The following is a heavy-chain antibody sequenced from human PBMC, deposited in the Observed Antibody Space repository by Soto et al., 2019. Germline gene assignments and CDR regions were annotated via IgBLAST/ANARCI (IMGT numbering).Heavy chain of an antibody. CDR1: GFTFSSYG. J-gene: IGHJ4*02. D-gene: IGHD3-22*01. Sequence: GGSLRLSCAASGFTFSSYGMHWVRQAPGKGLEWVAVIWYDGSNKYYADSVKGRFTISRDNSKNTLYLQMNSLRAEDTAVYYCASALDYYDSSGYYGYWGQGTLVTVSS. CDR2: IWYDGSNK. V-gene: IGHV3-33*01. CDR3: ASALDYYDSSGYYGY.